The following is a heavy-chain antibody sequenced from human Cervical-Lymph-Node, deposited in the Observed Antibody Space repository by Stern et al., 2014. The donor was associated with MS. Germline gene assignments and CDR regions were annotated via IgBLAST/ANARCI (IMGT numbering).Heavy chain of an antibody. CDR2: ISPKNGDT. J-gene: IGHJ6*02. CDR3: AENMDV. CDR1: GFTFSNYY. Sequence: QVQLVQSGAEVKKPGASVQVYCKPSGFTFSNYYVHWLRQAPGQRTEWMGRISPKNGDTNYAPKFQGRVTMTRDTSVGLVSLEVTRLRLDDTAIYYCAENMDVWGQGTTVTVSS. V-gene: IGHV1-2*02.